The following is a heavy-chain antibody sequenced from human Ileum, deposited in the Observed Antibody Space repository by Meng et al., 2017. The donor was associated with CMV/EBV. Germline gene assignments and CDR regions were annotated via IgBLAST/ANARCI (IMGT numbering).Heavy chain of an antibody. CDR2: ISSSSSYI. D-gene: IGHD6-13*01. CDR3: ARDSSFIAAAGHFFDY. J-gene: IGHJ4*02. CDR1: GFTFSSYS. V-gene: IGHV3-21*01. Sequence: GFTFSSYSMTWVRQAPGKGLEWVSSISSSSSYIYYAGSVKGRFTISRDNAKNSLYLQMNSLRAEDTAVYYCARDSSFIAAAGHFFDYWGQGTLVTVSS.